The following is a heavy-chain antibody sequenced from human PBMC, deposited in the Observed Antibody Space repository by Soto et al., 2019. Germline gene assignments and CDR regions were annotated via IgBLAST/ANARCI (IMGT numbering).Heavy chain of an antibody. CDR3: ARKVAATQDYYYYGMDV. CDR2: IIPIFGTA. Sequence: SVKVSCKASGGTFSSYAISWVRQAPGQGLEWMGGIIPIFGTANYAQKFQGRVTITADKSTSTAYMELSSLRSEDTAVYYCARKVAATQDYYYYGMDVWGQGTTVTVYS. V-gene: IGHV1-69*06. D-gene: IGHD2-15*01. J-gene: IGHJ6*02. CDR1: GGTFSSYA.